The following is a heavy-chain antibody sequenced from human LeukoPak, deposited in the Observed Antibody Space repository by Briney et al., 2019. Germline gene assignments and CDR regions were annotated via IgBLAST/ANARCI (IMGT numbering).Heavy chain of an antibody. J-gene: IGHJ4*02. CDR2: IHNSGST. CDR1: GGSISSGDYY. V-gene: IGHV4-30-4*01. Sequence: SETLSLTCTVSGGSISSGDYYWSWIRQPPGTGLQWIGYIHNSGSTYYNPSLKSRVTISVDTSKSQFSLKLNSVTAADTAVYYCAREILAYCGGDCYSAPFDYWGQGTLVTVSS. D-gene: IGHD2-21*02. CDR3: AREILAYCGGDCYSAPFDY.